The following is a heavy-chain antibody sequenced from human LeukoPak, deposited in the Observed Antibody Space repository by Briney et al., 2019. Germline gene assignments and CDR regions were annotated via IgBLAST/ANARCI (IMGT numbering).Heavy chain of an antibody. D-gene: IGHD1-26*01. CDR3: ARGYGGSYYYDY. V-gene: IGHV4-38-2*02. Sequence: SETLSLTCTVSGYSIRNGYFWGWVRQSPGKGLEWIGNIHQSGSTSYNPSLKSRVTISVDTSKNQFSLKLSSVTAADTAVYYCARGYGGSYYYDYWGQGTLVTVSS. CDR1: GYSIRNGYF. J-gene: IGHJ4*02. CDR2: IHQSGST.